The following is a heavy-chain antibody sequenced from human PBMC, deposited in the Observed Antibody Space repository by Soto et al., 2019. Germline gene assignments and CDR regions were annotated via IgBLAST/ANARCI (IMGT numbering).Heavy chain of an antibody. V-gene: IGHV3-53*01. CDR1: GXTXSSNY. D-gene: IGHD3-22*01. CDR2: IYSGGST. CDR3: ARDRVXSGYXEYFQH. Sequence: EVQLVESGGGLIQPGGSLRLSXXXXGXTXSSNYMSXVRXAXXKGLEWVSVIYSGGSTYYADSVKGRFTISRDNSKNTLYLQMNSLRAEDTAVYYCARDRVXSGYXEYFQHWGQGTLVTVSS. J-gene: IGHJ1*01.